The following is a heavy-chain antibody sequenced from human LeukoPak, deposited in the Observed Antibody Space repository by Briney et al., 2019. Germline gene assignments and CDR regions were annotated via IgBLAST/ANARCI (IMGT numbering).Heavy chain of an antibody. D-gene: IGHD6-19*01. V-gene: IGHV4-34*01. J-gene: IGHJ2*01. CDR3: ARVLEGSSGQHWYFDL. CDR2: INHSGST. Sequence: SETLSLTCAVYGGSFSGYYWSWIRQPPGRGLEWIGEINHSGSTNYNPSLKSRVTISVDTSKNQFSLRLSSVTAADTAVYYCARVLEGSSGQHWYFDLWGRGTLVTVSS. CDR1: GGSFSGYY.